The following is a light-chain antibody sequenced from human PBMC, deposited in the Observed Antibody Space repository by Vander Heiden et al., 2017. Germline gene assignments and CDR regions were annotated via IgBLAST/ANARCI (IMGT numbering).Light chain of an antibody. J-gene: IGKJ2*01. CDR3: QQYDSSPYT. Sequence: DIVMPQSPASLAVSLGERATINCKSSQSVLYSSNNKNYLAWYQQKPGQPPKLLIYWASTRESGVPYRFSGSGSGTDFTLTISSLQAEDVAVYYCQQYDSSPYTFGQGTKLEIK. CDR2: WAS. CDR1: QSVLYSSNNKNY. V-gene: IGKV4-1*01.